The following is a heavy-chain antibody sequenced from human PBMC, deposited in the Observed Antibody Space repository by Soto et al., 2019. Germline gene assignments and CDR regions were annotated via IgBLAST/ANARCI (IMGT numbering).Heavy chain of an antibody. V-gene: IGHV4-31*03. CDR3: ARDPGLITMVRGALDV. J-gene: IGHJ6*02. Sequence: QVQLQESGPGLVKPSQTLSLTCTVSGGSISSGGYYWSWIRQHPGKGLEWIGYIYYSGSTYYNPSLKSRVTISVDTSKNQFSLKLSSVTAADTAVYYCARDPGLITMVRGALDVWGQGTTVTVSS. CDR2: IYYSGST. D-gene: IGHD3-10*01. CDR1: GGSISSGGYY.